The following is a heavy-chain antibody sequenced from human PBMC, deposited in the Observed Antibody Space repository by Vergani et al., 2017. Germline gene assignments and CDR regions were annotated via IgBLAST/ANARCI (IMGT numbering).Heavy chain of an antibody. CDR2: ISYDGTQK. V-gene: IGHV3-30*03. Sequence: VQLVESGGGLVKPGGSLRLSCVVSGFTSSYYGMHWVRQAPGKGLEWVAVISYDGTQKYYADSVKGRFTFSRDNSKRTLYLQMNSLRTEDTAVYYCATKRCGTPGCQIGYFREWGQGTLVTVSS. D-gene: IGHD1-1*01. CDR1: GFTSSYYG. J-gene: IGHJ1*01. CDR3: ATKRCGTPGCQIGYFRE.